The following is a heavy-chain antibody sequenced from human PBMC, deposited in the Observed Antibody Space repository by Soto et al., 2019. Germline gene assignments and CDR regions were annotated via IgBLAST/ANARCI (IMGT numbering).Heavy chain of an antibody. D-gene: IGHD5-18*01. Sequence: SETLSLTCAVSGGSISGSNWWSWVRQPPGKGLEWIGEIYHSGSTNYNPSLKSRVTISVDKSKNQFSLKLSSVTAADTAVYYCARFDHPLSGYSYGYGDYWGQGTLVNVSS. V-gene: IGHV4-4*02. CDR1: GGSISGSNW. J-gene: IGHJ4*02. CDR3: ARFDHPLSGYSYGYGDY. CDR2: IYHSGST.